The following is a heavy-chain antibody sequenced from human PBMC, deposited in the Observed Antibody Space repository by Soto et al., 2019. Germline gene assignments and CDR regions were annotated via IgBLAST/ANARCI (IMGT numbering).Heavy chain of an antibody. CDR3: AKVATMIVVTVDYYYGMDV. D-gene: IGHD3-22*01. Sequence: PGGSLRLSCAASGFTFSSYAMSWVRQAPGKGLEWVSAISGSGGSTYYADSVKGRFTISRDNSKNTLYLQMNILSAEYTAVSYCAKVATMIVVTVDYYYGMDVWGQGTTFTVSS. V-gene: IGHV3-23*01. J-gene: IGHJ6*02. CDR1: GFTFSSYA. CDR2: ISGSGGST.